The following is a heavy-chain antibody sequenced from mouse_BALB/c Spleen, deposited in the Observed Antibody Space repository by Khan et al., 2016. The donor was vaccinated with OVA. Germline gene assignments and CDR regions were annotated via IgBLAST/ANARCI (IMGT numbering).Heavy chain of an antibody. CDR2: INPHIGET. V-gene: IGHV1-20*02. Sequence: EVQLKQSGPELVKPGASVKISCKASGYSFTGYFMNWVMQSPGQSLEWIGRINPHIGETFYNQKFKGKATLTVDESSSTAYMELRSLASEDSAVYYCARIYGSDFDYWGQGTTLTVAS. D-gene: IGHD1-1*01. CDR1: GYSFTGYF. J-gene: IGHJ2*01. CDR3: ARIYGSDFDY.